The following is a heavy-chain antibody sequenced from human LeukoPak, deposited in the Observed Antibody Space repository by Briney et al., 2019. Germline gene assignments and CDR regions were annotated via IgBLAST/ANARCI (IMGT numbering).Heavy chain of an antibody. D-gene: IGHD2-8*01. CDR2: IIPIFGTA. CDR3: ARTILYRNWFDP. Sequence: SVKVSCKASGGTFSSYAISWVRQAPGQGLEWTGGIIPIFGTANYAQKFQGRVTITADKSTSTAYMELSSLRSEDTAVYYCARTILYRNWFDPWGQGTLVTVSS. V-gene: IGHV1-69*06. J-gene: IGHJ5*02. CDR1: GGTFSSYA.